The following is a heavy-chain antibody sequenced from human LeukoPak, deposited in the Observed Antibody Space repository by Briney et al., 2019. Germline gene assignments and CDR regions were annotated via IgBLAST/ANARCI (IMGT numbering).Heavy chain of an antibody. V-gene: IGHV3-72*01. CDR3: ARERYCSGGSCYSYFDY. CDR2: IRNKANTYTT. D-gene: IGHD2-15*01. J-gene: IGHJ4*02. Sequence: GGSLRLFCAASGFTFSDYYMDWVRQAPGKGLEWVGRIRNKANTYTTEYAASVEGRFTISRDDSKNSLYLQMNSLKTEDMAVYYCARERYCSGGSCYSYFDYWGQGTPVTVSS. CDR1: GFTFSDYY.